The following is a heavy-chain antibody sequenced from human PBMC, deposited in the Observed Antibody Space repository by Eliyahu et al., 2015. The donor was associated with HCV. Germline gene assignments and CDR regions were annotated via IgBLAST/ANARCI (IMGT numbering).Heavy chain of an antibody. V-gene: IGHV4-34*01. CDR3: ARDRSGDGSCPYY. CDR2: INHSGST. Sequence: QVQLQQWGAGLLKPSETXSLTCXVXGGSFSGYYWSWIRQPPGKGLXWIGEINHSGSTNYNPSLKSRVTISVDTSKNQFSLKLSSVTAADTAVYYCARDRSGDGSCPYYWGQGTLVTVSS. CDR1: GGSFSGYY. D-gene: IGHD2-15*01. J-gene: IGHJ4*02.